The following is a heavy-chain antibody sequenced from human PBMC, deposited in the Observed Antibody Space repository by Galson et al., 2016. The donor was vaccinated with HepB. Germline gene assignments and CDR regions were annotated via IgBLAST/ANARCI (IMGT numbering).Heavy chain of an antibody. J-gene: IGHJ4*02. Sequence: SVKVSCKASGYTFTNYTMHWVRQAPGQRLEWMGWINSGNGNTKYSQKFQGRVTITRDTSARTAYMELSSLRSEDTAVYYCASGMVGATTSFPEYWGQGTLVTVSS. CDR2: INSGNGNT. CDR3: ASGMVGATTSFPEY. D-gene: IGHD1-26*01. V-gene: IGHV1-3*04. CDR1: GYTFTNYT.